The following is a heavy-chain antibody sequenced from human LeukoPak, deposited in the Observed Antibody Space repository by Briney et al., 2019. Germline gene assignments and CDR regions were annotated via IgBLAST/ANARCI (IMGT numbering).Heavy chain of an antibody. CDR1: GFTVSSNY. V-gene: IGHV3-53*01. CDR2: IYSGGST. D-gene: IGHD1-26*01. J-gene: IGHJ4*02. Sequence: PGGSLRLSCAASGFTVSSNYMSWVRQAPGKGLEWVSVIYSGGSTYYADSVKGRFTISRDNSKNTLYLQMNSLRAEDTAVYYCARDTRYSGSYWYFDYWGQGTLVTVSS. CDR3: ARDTRYSGSYWYFDY.